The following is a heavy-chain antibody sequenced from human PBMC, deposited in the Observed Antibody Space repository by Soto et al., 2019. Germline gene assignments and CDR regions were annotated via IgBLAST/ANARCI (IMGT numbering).Heavy chain of an antibody. CDR2: IYYSGST. CDR3: ARDVPSGYSSGWHEDY. V-gene: IGHV4-30-4*01. J-gene: IGHJ4*02. Sequence: QVQLQESGPGLVKPSQTLSLTCTVSGGSISSGDYYWSWIRQPPGKGLEWIGYIYYSGSTYYNPSLKSRVTISVDTSKNQFSLKLSSVTAADTAVYYCARDVPSGYSSGWHEDYWGQGTLVTVSS. D-gene: IGHD6-19*01. CDR1: GGSISSGDYY.